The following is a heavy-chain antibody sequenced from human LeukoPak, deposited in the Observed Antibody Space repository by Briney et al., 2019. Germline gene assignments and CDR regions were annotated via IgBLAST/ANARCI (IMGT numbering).Heavy chain of an antibody. CDR3: ARENSVDTARYIDP. CDR1: GFTFSSYW. Sequence: PGGSLRLSCAASGFTFSSYWMHWVRQAPGKGLVWVSRINSDGSSTSYADSVKGRFTISRDSAKNTLYLQMNSLRAEDTAVYYCARENSVDTARYIDPWGQGTLVTVSS. CDR2: INSDGSST. D-gene: IGHD5-18*01. J-gene: IGHJ5*02. V-gene: IGHV3-74*01.